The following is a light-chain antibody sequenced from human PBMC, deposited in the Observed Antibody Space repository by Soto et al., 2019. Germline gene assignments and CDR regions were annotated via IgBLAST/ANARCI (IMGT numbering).Light chain of an antibody. V-gene: IGLV2-14*03. CDR1: SSDIGAYNF. CDR3: SAYTVSRTYV. J-gene: IGLJ1*01. CDR2: NVY. Sequence: QSALTQPASLSGSPGQSITISCTGTSSDIGAYNFVSWHQRHPGKAPKLMIYNVYDRPSGISYRFSGSKSGNTASLTISGLQGEDEADYYCSAYTVSRTYVFGTGTKLTVL.